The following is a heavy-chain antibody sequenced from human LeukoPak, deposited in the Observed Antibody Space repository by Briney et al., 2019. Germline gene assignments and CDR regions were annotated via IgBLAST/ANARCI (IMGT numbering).Heavy chain of an antibody. CDR2: IYYSGST. V-gene: IGHV4-30-4*08. J-gene: IGHJ5*02. Sequence: PSETLSLTCAVSGYSISSGYYWSWIRQPPGKGLEWIGYIYYSGSTYYNPSLKSRVTISVDTSKNQFSLKLSSVTAADTAVYYCARGLTEIVVVPATIGWFDPWGQGTLVTVSS. D-gene: IGHD2-2*01. CDR1: GYSISSGYY. CDR3: ARGLTEIVVVPATIGWFDP.